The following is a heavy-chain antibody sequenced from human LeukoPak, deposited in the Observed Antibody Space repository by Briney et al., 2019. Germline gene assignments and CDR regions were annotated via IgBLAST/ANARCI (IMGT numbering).Heavy chain of an antibody. CDR2: IIPIFGTA. CDR3: ARALLRYCSSTSFYWFDP. J-gene: IGHJ5*02. CDR1: GGTFSSYV. Sequence: SVTVSCTASGGTFSSYVISWVRQAPGQGLEWMGGIIPIFGTANYAQKFQGRVTITADESTSTAYMELSSLRSEDTAVYYCARALLRYCSSTSFYWFDPWGQGTLVTVSS. V-gene: IGHV1-69*13. D-gene: IGHD2-2*01.